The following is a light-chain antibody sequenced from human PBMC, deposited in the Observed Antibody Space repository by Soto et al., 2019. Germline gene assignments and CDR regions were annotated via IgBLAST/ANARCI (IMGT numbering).Light chain of an antibody. J-gene: IGKJ3*01. Sequence: DIQMTQSPSSLSASVGDRVTITCRASQTISNNLNWYQQKSGKAPKVLIYGASRLQSGVPSRYSGSGVGTDFTLTISRLQPEDFATYYCQQSYSSPYTFGPGTKVEIK. CDR1: QTISNN. CDR3: QQSYSSPYT. CDR2: GAS. V-gene: IGKV1-39*01.